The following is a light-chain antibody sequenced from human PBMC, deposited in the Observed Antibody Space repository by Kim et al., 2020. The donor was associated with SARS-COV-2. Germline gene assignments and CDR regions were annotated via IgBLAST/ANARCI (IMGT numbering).Light chain of an antibody. CDR1: QTSSTY. J-gene: IGKJ5*01. Sequence: ASVGDKVPITCRASQTSSTYLKGYQQKPGKAAKLLLYAASSLRSEVPSRFIGSGSGGYVTLPISSLQPADFATYYCQHSYTTPVTFGQGTRLEIK. CDR2: AAS. CDR3: QHSYTTPVT. V-gene: IGKV1-39*01.